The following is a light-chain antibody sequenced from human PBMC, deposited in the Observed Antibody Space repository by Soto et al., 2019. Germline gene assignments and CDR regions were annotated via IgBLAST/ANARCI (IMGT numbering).Light chain of an antibody. V-gene: IGLV2-23*01. J-gene: IGLJ1*01. Sequence: QSVRTQPASVSGSPGQSITISCTGTSSDVGSYNLVSWYQQHPGKAPKLMIYEGSKRPSGVSNRFSGSKSGNTASLTISGLQAEDEADYYCSSYAGRSPYVFGTGTKVTVL. CDR2: EGS. CDR3: SSYAGRSPYV. CDR1: SSDVGSYNL.